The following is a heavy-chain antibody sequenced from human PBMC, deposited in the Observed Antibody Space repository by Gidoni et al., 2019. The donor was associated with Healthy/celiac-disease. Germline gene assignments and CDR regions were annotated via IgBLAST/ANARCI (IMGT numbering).Heavy chain of an antibody. CDR1: GGSFRGYY. V-gene: IGHV4-34*01. Sequence: QVQLQQWGAGLLKPSETLSLTCAVYGGSFRGYYGSWIRPPPGKGREWIGEINHSGSTNYNPSLKSRVTISVDTSKNQFSLKLSSVTAADTAVYYCARGPSSISPSRHCSSTSCLGVFDYWGQGTLVTVSS. D-gene: IGHD2-2*01. J-gene: IGHJ4*02. CDR3: ARGPSSISPSRHCSSTSCLGVFDY. CDR2: INHSGST.